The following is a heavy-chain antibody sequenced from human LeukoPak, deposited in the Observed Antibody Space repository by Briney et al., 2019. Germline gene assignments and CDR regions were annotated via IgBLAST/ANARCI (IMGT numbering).Heavy chain of an antibody. CDR1: GGSFSGYY. Sequence: SETLSLTCAVYGGSFSGYYWSWIRQPPGKGLEWIGEINHSGSTNYNPSLKSRVTISVDTSKNQFSLKLSSVTAADTAVYYCARNVLGYSGYGHCYYYYMDVWGKGTTVTVSS. V-gene: IGHV4-34*01. D-gene: IGHD5-12*01. J-gene: IGHJ6*03. CDR3: ARNVLGYSGYGHCYYYYMDV. CDR2: INHSGST.